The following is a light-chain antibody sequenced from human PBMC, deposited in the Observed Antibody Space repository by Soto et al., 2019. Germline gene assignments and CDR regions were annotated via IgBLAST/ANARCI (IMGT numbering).Light chain of an antibody. CDR1: QSLLYSSTNKNY. J-gene: IGKJ5*01. CDR2: WAT. CDR3: QQYYSTPPT. V-gene: IGKV4-1*01. Sequence: DIVMTQSPDFLGVSLGERATINCKSSQSLLYSSTNKNYLAWYQQKPGQPPKVLIHWATTRESGVPDRFSGSGSGTDFTLTISSLHPEDVALYYCQQYYSTPPTFGQGTRLEIK.